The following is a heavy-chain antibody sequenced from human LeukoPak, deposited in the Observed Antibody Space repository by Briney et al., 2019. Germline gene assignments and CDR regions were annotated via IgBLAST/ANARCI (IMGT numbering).Heavy chain of an antibody. J-gene: IGHJ5*02. Sequence: GGSLRLSCAASRFTFSICEMNWVRQAPGKGLEWVSFISGSGSTIHFADSVKGRFTISRDNAKNSLYLQMNSLRGEDTAVYYCARGRWFDPWGQGTLVTVSS. CDR3: ARGRWFDP. V-gene: IGHV3-48*03. CDR2: ISGSGSTI. CDR1: RFTFSICE.